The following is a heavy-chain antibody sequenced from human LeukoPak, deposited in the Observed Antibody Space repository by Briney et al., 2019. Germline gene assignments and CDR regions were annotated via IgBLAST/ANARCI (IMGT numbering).Heavy chain of an antibody. CDR3: ARAETLAAIYFDF. CDR1: RGSISPYY. CDR2: IFYSGVT. Sequence: PSETLSLTCSVSRGSISPYYWSWIRQPPGKGLEWIGYIFYSGVTTYNPSLKSRVSISLDSPKNQFFLRLTSVTAADTAMYYCARAETLAAIYFDFWGQGRLVTVSS. J-gene: IGHJ4*02. V-gene: IGHV4-59*01. D-gene: IGHD6-25*01.